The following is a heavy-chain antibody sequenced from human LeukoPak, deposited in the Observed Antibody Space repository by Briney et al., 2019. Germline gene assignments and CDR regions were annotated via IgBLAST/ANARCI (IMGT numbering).Heavy chain of an antibody. V-gene: IGHV3-30*04. CDR1: GFPFSRDA. CDR2: MYQDGSKK. Sequence: GGPLRLPCTASGFPFSRDAMHGAPRSPGKALEGVAFMYQDGSKKYYADSVKGRFTISKDNSKNTLYLQMTSLKPEDSAVYYCARDQGGNTWSDYFDYWGQGTLVTVS. D-gene: IGHD1/OR15-1a*01. J-gene: IGHJ4*02. CDR3: ARDQGGNTWSDYFDY.